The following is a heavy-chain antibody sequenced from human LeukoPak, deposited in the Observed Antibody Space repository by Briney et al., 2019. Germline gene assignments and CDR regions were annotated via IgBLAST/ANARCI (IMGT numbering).Heavy chain of an antibody. CDR3: ARLHPFRYFDY. Sequence: TGGSLRLSCAASGFTFSSYAMRWVRQAPGKGLEYVSAISSNGGSTYYANSVKGRFTISRDNSKNTLYLQMGSLRAEDMAVYYCARLHPFRYFDYWGQGTLVTVSS. CDR2: ISSNGGST. J-gene: IGHJ4*02. V-gene: IGHV3-64*01. CDR1: GFTFSSYA.